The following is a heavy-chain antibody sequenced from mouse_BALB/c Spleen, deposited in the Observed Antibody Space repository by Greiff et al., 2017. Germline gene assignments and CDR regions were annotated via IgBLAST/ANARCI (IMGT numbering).Heavy chain of an antibody. Sequence: SGPELVKPGASVKIPCKASGYTFTDYNMDWVKQSHGKSLEWIGDINPNNGGTIYNQKFKGKATLTVDKSSSTAYMELRSLTSEDTAVYYCARRTTATYPFAYWGQGTLVTVSA. CDR3: ARRTTATYPFAY. V-gene: IGHV1-18*01. D-gene: IGHD1-2*01. CDR1: GYTFTDYN. CDR2: INPNNGGT. J-gene: IGHJ3*01.